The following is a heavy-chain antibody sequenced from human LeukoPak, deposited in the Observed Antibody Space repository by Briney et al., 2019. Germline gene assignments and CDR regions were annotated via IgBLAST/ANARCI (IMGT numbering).Heavy chain of an antibody. CDR1: GGSISSYY. D-gene: IGHD4-23*01. CDR2: IYYSGST. Sequence: SETLSLTCTVSGGSISSYYWSWIRQPPGKGLEWIGYIYYSGSTNYNPSLKSRVTISVDTSKNQFSLKLSSVTAADTAMYYCARVSRGNSVGGDYWGQGTLVTVSS. J-gene: IGHJ4*02. V-gene: IGHV4-59*01. CDR3: ARVSRGNSVGGDY.